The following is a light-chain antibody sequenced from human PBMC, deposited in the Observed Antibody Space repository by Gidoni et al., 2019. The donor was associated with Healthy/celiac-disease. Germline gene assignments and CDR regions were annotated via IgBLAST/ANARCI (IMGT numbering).Light chain of an antibody. CDR3: AAWDDSLNGYV. CDR2: SNN. Sequence: QSVLTQPPSASGTPGQRVTISCSGSSFNIGSNTVNWYQQLPGTAPKLLIYSNNQRPSGVPDQFSGSKSGTSASLAISGLQSEDEADYYCAAWDDSLNGYVFGTGTKVTVL. J-gene: IGLJ1*01. V-gene: IGLV1-44*01. CDR1: SFNIGSNT.